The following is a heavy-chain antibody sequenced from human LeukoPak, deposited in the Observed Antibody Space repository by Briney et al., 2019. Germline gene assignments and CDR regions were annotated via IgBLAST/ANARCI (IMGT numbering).Heavy chain of an antibody. CDR2: IIPIFGTA. J-gene: IGHJ4*02. CDR1: GGTFSSYA. Sequence: SVTVSCKASGGTFSSYAISWVRQAPGQGLEWMGGIIPIFGTANYAQRFQSRVTITADESTSTAYMELSSLRSEDTAVYYCARDDLPDIVATLWGQGNLVTVSS. V-gene: IGHV1-69*13. CDR3: ARDDLPDIVATL. D-gene: IGHD5-12*01.